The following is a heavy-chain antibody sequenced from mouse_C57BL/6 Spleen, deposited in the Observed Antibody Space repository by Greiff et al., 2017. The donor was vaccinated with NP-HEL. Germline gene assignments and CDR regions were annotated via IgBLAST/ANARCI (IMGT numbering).Heavy chain of an antibody. D-gene: IGHD1-1*01. V-gene: IGHV1-80*01. CDR3: ARDTTVVAYYAMDY. CDR1: GYAFSSYW. J-gene: IGHJ4*01. CDR2: IYPGDGDT. Sequence: QVQLQQSGAELVKPGASVKISCKASGYAFSSYWMNWVKQRPGKGLEWIGQIYPGDGDTNYNGKFKGKATLTADKSSSTAYMQLSSLTSEDSAVYFCARDTTVVAYYAMDYWGQGTSVTVSS.